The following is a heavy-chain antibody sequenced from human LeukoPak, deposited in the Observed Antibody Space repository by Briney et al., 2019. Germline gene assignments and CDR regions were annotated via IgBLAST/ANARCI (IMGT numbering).Heavy chain of an antibody. Sequence: GGSLRLSCAASGFTFTSNVMSWVRQAPGKGLEWVSAVSGSGGITYYADSVKGRFTISRDNSKNTLYMQMNSLRAEDTAVYYCASPVAGYCGGDCYGSWGQGTLVTVSS. CDR2: VSGSGGIT. J-gene: IGHJ4*02. CDR1: GFTFTSNV. D-gene: IGHD2-21*01. CDR3: ASPVAGYCGGDCYGS. V-gene: IGHV3-23*01.